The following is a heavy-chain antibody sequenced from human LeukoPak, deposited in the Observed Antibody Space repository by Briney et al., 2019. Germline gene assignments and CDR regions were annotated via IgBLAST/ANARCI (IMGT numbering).Heavy chain of an antibody. CDR2: IYHSGST. CDR3: AREHLVTYYMDV. V-gene: IGHV4-38-2*02. J-gene: IGHJ6*03. Sequence: SETLSLTCTVSGYSISSGYYWGWIRQPSGKGLEWIGSIYHSGSTYYNPSLKSRVTISVDTSKNQFSLKLSSVTAADTAVYYCAREHLVTYYMDVWGKGTTVTVSS. D-gene: IGHD3-10*01. CDR1: GYSISSGYY.